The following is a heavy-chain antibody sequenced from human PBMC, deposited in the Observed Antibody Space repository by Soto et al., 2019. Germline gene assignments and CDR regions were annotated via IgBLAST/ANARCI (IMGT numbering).Heavy chain of an antibody. Sequence: GASVKVSCKASGGTFSSYTISWVRQAPGQGLEWMGRIIPILGIANYAQKFQGRVTITADKSTSTAYMELSSLRSEDTAVYYCARDRSIAAADNWFDPWGQGTLVTVSS. CDR2: IIPILGIA. CDR1: GGTFSSYT. V-gene: IGHV1-69*04. D-gene: IGHD6-13*01. J-gene: IGHJ5*02. CDR3: ARDRSIAAADNWFDP.